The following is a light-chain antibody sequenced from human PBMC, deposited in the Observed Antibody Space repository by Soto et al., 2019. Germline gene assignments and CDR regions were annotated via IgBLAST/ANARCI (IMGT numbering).Light chain of an antibody. CDR1: QSVSRY. Sequence: EIVLTQSPGTLSLSPGERATLSCRASQSVSRYLAWYQQKPGQAPRLLIYDASHRATGIPARFSGSGSGTYFTLPISSLEPEDCAVSYCQQRYNSLTFGGGTKVEI. CDR2: DAS. J-gene: IGKJ4*01. CDR3: QQRYNSLT. V-gene: IGKV3-11*01.